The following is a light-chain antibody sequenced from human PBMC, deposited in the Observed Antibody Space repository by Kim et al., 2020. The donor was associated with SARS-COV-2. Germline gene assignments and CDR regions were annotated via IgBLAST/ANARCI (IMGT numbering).Light chain of an antibody. CDR2: GKN. CDR1: SLRSYY. CDR3: NPRDSSGNHYV. J-gene: IGLJ1*01. V-gene: IGLV3-19*01. Sequence: LGKTVRITCKGDSLRSYYASWYQQKPGQGPVLVIYGKNNRPSGIPDRFSGSSSGNTASLTITGAQAEDEADYYCNPRDSSGNHYVFGTGTKVTVL.